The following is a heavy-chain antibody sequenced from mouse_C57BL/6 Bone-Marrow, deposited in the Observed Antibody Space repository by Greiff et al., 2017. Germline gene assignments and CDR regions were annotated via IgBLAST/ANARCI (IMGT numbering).Heavy chain of an antibody. J-gene: IGHJ1*03. V-gene: IGHV10-1*01. CDR2: IRSKSNNYAA. CDR3: VSDYYGSRWYFDV. CDR1: GFSFNTYA. Sequence: EVKLMESGGGLVQPKGSLKLSCAASGFSFNTYAMNWVRQAPGKGLEWVARIRSKSNNYAAYYADSVKDRFTISRDDSESMLYLQMNNLKTEDTAMYYCVSDYYGSRWYFDVWGTGTTVTVSS. D-gene: IGHD1-1*01.